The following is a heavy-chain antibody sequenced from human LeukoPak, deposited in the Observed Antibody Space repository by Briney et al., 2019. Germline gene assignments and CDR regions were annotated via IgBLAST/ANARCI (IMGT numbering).Heavy chain of an antibody. D-gene: IGHD2-8*01. CDR3: AKVLRSAYYMDV. CDR1: GFTFSDYY. J-gene: IGHJ6*03. V-gene: IGHV3-11*01. CDR2: ISSSGSTI. Sequence: GGSLRLSCAASGFTFSDYYMSWIRQAPGKGLEWVSYISSSGSTIYYADSVKGRFTISRDNAKNSLYLQMNSLRAEDTAVYYCAKVLRSAYYMDVWAKGPRSPSP.